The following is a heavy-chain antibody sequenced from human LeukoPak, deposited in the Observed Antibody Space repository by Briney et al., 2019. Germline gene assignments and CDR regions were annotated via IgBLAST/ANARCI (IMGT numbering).Heavy chain of an antibody. J-gene: IGHJ4*02. CDR3: ARGRSSSWTLGPSDY. D-gene: IGHD6-13*01. V-gene: IGHV1-18*01. CDR2: ISAYNGNT. CDR1: GYTFTSYG. Sequence: ASAKGSCKASGYTFTSYGISWVRQAPGRGLEWMGWISAYNGNTNYAQKLQGRVTMTTDTSTSTAYMELRSLRSDDRAVYYCARGRSSSWTLGPSDYWGQGTLVTVSS.